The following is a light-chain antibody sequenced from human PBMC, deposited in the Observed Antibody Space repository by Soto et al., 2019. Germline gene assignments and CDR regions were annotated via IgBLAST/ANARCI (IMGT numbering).Light chain of an antibody. V-gene: IGKV3-20*01. CDR2: GAS. Sequence: EIVFTPSPGTVSLSPGERATLSGRASQSVTSSSLAWYQQKPGQAPRLLIYGASNRATGKPDRFSGSGSGTDFTLTIKRLENEDFAVYCCQQYGGSPPTVGQGTKVDI. CDR3: QQYGGSPPT. CDR1: QSVTSSS. J-gene: IGKJ1*01.